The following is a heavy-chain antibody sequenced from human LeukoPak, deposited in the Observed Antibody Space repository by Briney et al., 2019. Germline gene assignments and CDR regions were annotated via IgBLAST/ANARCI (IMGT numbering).Heavy chain of an antibody. Sequence: GGSLRLSCAASGFTFSSYAMSWVRQAPGKGLEWVSTITDSGYGTYYADSVRGRFTISRDNSKNTLYLQMSSLRVEDTAVYSCTRGIKVFDPWGQGTLVTVSS. V-gene: IGHV3-23*01. CDR1: GFTFSSYA. CDR2: ITDSGYGT. J-gene: IGHJ5*02. CDR3: TRGIKVFDP.